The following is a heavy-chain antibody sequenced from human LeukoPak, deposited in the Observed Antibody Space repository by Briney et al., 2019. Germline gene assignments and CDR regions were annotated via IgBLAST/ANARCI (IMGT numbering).Heavy chain of an antibody. J-gene: IGHJ5*02. CDR2: IYYSGST. Sequence: SETLSLTCTVSGGSISSSSYYWGWIRQPPGKGLEWIGSIYYSGSTYYNPSLKSRVTISVDTSKNQFSLKLSSVAAADTAVYYCARNRWDLWFGELLSPNWFDPWGQGTLVIVS. CDR1: GGSISSSSYY. D-gene: IGHD3-10*01. CDR3: ARNRWDLWFGELLSPNWFDP. V-gene: IGHV4-39*01.